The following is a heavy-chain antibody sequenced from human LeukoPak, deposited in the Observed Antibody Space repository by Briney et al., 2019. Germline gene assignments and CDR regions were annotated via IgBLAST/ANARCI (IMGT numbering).Heavy chain of an antibody. D-gene: IGHD7-27*01. CDR3: SGDPGDY. CDR2: INQDGSET. CDR1: QFNFNKFG. Sequence: GGSLRLSCTSSQFNFNKFGMSWVRQAPGKGLEWVANINQDGSETYYVDSVEGRFTISRDNAKNSLFLQMSSLRAEDTAVYFCSGDPGDYWGQGTLVTVSS. V-gene: IGHV3-7*04. J-gene: IGHJ4*02.